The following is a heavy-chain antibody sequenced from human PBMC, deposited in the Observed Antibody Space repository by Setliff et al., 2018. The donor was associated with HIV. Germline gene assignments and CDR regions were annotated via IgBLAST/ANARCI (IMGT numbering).Heavy chain of an antibody. D-gene: IGHD3-16*01. Sequence: GGSLRLSCAAFGFTFSSYGMSWVRQAPGKGLEWVSTISGRDGRTYYADSVKGRFTISRDNAKNSVYLQMHSLRVEDTAVYYCAAVPWGHSSLIIDHWGQGTPVTVSS. CDR1: GFTFSSYG. V-gene: IGHV3-23*01. J-gene: IGHJ4*02. CDR2: ISGRDGRT. CDR3: AAVPWGHSSLIIDH.